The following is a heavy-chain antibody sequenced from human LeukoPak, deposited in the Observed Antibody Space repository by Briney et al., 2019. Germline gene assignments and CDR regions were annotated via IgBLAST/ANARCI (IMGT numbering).Heavy chain of an antibody. V-gene: IGHV3-33*01. CDR1: GFTFSSYG. CDR2: IWYDGSNK. Sequence: GGSLRLSCAASGFTFSSYGMHWVRQAPGKGLEWVAVIWYDGSNKYYADSAKGRFTISRDNSKNTLYLQMNSLKAEDTAVYYCARLPGYCSSNSCYKMTIPFDYWGQGTLVTVSS. J-gene: IGHJ4*02. CDR3: ARLPGYCSSNSCYKMTIPFDY. D-gene: IGHD2-2*02.